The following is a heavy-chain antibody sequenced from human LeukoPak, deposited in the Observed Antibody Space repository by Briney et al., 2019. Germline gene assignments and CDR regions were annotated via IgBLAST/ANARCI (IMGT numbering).Heavy chain of an antibody. J-gene: IGHJ6*02. V-gene: IGHV3-21*01. Sequence: PGGSLRLSCAASGFTVSSNYMSWVRQAPGKGLEWVSSISSSSSYIYYADSVKGRFTISRDNAKNSLYLQMNSLRAEDTAVYYCARARKYQPLYGMDVWGQGTTVTVSS. CDR2: ISSSSSYI. CDR1: GFTVSSNY. CDR3: ARARKYQPLYGMDV. D-gene: IGHD2-2*01.